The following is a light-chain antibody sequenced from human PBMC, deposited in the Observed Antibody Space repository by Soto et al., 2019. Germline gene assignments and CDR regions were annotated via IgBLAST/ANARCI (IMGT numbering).Light chain of an antibody. Sequence: QLVLTQPPSASGSPGQSVTISCTGTSSDVGAYNYVSWYQHHPGNAPKLMIYEVNKRFSGVPDRFSGSKSGNTASLTVSGLQPEDEADYYCTSHAGTISFPYVFGTGTKLTVL. CDR2: EVN. CDR3: TSHAGTISFPYV. CDR1: SSDVGAYNY. V-gene: IGLV2-8*01. J-gene: IGLJ1*01.